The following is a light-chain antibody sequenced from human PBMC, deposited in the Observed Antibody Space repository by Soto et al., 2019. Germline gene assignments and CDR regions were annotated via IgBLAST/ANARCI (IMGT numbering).Light chain of an antibody. CDR2: EVS. V-gene: IGLV2-8*01. CDR3: SSYAGANSVV. Sequence: QSALTQPPSASGSPGQSVTISCTGMSSDVGGYNYVSWYQQHPGKAPKLMIYEVSKQPSGVPDRFSGSKSGNTASLTVSGLQAEDEADYYCSSYAGANSVVFGGGTQLTVL. J-gene: IGLJ2*01. CDR1: SSDVGGYNY.